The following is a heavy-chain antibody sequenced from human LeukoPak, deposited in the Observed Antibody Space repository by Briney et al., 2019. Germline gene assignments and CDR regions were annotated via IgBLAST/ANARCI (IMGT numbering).Heavy chain of an antibody. V-gene: IGHV1-18*01. CDR1: GYTFTSYG. Sequence: ASVKVSCKASGYTFTSYGISWVRQAPGQGLEWMGWISAYNGNTNYAQKLQGRVTMTTDTSTSTAYMELRSLRSDDTAVYYCASIWRDYGDQYYFDYWGQGTLVTVSS. J-gene: IGHJ4*02. CDR2: ISAYNGNT. D-gene: IGHD4-17*01. CDR3: ASIWRDYGDQYYFDY.